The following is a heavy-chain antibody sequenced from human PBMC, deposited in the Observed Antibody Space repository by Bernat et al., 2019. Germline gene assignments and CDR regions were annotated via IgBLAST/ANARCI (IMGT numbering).Heavy chain of an antibody. CDR1: GFTFSSYA. J-gene: IGHJ4*03. CDR3: AKDHVLLWFGELLFYFDY. Sequence: EVQLLESGGGLVQPGGSLRLSCAASGFTFSSYAMSWVRQAPGKGLEWVSAISGSGGSTYYADSVKGRFTISRDNSKNTLYLQMNSLRAEDTAVYYCAKDHVLLWFGELLFYFDYWGQGTVVTVSS. V-gene: IGHV3-23*01. D-gene: IGHD3-10*01. CDR2: ISGSGGST.